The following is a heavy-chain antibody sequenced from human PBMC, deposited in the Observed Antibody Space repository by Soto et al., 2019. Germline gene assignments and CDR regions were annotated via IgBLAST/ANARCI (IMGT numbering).Heavy chain of an antibody. CDR2: IYASGRT. CDR1: GVSITPYF. J-gene: IGHJ2*01. D-gene: IGHD3-9*01. V-gene: IGHV4-4*07. Sequence: QVQLQESGPGLVKPSETLSLTCTVSGVSITPYFWSWIRQPAGKAPEWVGHIYASGRTTYNPSLKSRDPMFVTQTQVSLRLTSATAADTAVYYCARHFDVDPSLDQYYFDLWGRGALVTVSS. CDR3: ARHFDVDPSLDQYYFDL.